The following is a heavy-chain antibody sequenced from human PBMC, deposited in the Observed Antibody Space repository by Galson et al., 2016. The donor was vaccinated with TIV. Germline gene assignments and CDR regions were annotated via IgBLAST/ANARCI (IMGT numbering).Heavy chain of an antibody. CDR2: TNQHGSEK. CDR1: GFTFSSYW. V-gene: IGHV3-7*01. CDR3: ARLYYSSGWNFDY. J-gene: IGHJ4*02. D-gene: IGHD6-19*01. Sequence: SLRLSCAASGFTFSSYWMTWVRQAPGKGLEWVANTNQHGSEKYYVDSVKGRFTISRDNAKNPLYLQMNSLRAEDTAVYYCARLYYSSGWNFDYWGQGTLVTVSS.